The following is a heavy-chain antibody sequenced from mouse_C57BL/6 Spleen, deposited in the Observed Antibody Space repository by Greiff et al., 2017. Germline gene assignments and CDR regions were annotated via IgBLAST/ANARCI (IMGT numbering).Heavy chain of an antibody. CDR2: ISSGSSTI. CDR3: ARPAHYYGSSYDRYFDY. Sequence: EVKLMESGGGLVKPGGSLKLSCAASGFTFSDYGMHWVRQAPEKGLEWVAYISSGSSTIYYADTVKGRFTISRDNAKNTLFLQMTSLRSEDTAMYYCARPAHYYGSSYDRYFDYWGQSTTLTVSS. CDR1: GFTFSDYG. J-gene: IGHJ2*01. V-gene: IGHV5-17*01. D-gene: IGHD1-1*01.